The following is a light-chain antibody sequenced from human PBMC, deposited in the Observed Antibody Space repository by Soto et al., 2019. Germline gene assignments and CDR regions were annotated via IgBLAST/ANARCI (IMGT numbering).Light chain of an antibody. CDR3: EKYSSVPL. CDR2: AAS. J-gene: IGKJ3*01. V-gene: IGKV1-27*01. Sequence: DIQMTPSPSSLSASVGDRVTITCRASQGISNYIAWYQQKPGKAPKLLIYAASTLQSGVPSRFSGSGSWTDFTLTSDSLQPEDVATYSCEKYSSVPLFGPGTKVDIK. CDR1: QGISNY.